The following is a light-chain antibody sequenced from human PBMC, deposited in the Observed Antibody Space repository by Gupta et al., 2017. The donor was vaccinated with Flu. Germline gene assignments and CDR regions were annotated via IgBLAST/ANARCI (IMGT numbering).Light chain of an antibody. Sequence: QSAMTHPASVPRSPGQSIAISCTGTNSDIGAYNYVSWYQQHPGKAPKLMIYEVSNLPSGVSTRFSCSKSGTTASLTISGLQAEDEAYYYCGSYGAVVVFGGGTKVTVL. V-gene: IGLV2-14*01. CDR2: EVS. CDR3: GSYGAVVV. J-gene: IGLJ2*01. CDR1: NSDIGAYNY.